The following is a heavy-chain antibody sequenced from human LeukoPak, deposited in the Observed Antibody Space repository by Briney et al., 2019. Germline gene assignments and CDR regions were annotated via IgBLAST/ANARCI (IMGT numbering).Heavy chain of an antibody. CDR2: INSDGSSI. CDR3: IREGRVSGYDFDC. J-gene: IGHJ4*02. D-gene: IGHD5-12*01. V-gene: IGHV3-74*03. Sequence: GGSLRLSSAASGFTFSSYWMHWVRQVPGKGLMWVSRINSDGSSITYADSVKGRFTISRDNAKNTLYLQMNSLRVEDMAVYYCIREGRVSGYDFDCWGQGTLVTVSS. CDR1: GFTFSSYW.